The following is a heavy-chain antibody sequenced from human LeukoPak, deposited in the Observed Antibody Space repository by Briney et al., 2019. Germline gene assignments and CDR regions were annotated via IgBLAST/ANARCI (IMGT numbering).Heavy chain of an antibody. V-gene: IGHV4-38-2*02. D-gene: IGHD3-10*01. Sequence: PSETLSLTCTVSGYSISSGYYWGWIRPPPGKGLEWIGSIYHSGSTYYNPSLKSRVTISVDTSKNQFSLKLSSVTAADTAVYYCARDHGSGSYSLEYWGQGTLVTVSS. J-gene: IGHJ4*02. CDR3: ARDHGSGSYSLEY. CDR1: GYSISSGYY. CDR2: IYHSGST.